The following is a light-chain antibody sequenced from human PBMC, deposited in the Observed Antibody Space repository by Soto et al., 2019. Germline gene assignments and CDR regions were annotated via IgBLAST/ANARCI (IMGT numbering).Light chain of an antibody. Sequence: DIQMTQSPSTLSSSAGERVTITCRASQSIDDWLAWYQQKPGKPPKLLMYEAASLQSGVPSRFSGSRTGTEFTLTISILQHEDFATYYCQQYKSSPWTFGQGTKVETK. CDR2: EAA. CDR1: QSIDDW. V-gene: IGKV1-5*01. CDR3: QQYKSSPWT. J-gene: IGKJ1*01.